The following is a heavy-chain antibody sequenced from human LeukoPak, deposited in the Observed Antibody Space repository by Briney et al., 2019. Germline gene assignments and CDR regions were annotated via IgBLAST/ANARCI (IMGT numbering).Heavy chain of an antibody. CDR2: IRYDGSNK. D-gene: IGHD2-15*01. CDR1: GFTFSSYG. J-gene: IGHJ3*02. Sequence: GGSLRLSCAASGFTFSSYGMHWVRQAPGKGLEWVVFIRYDGSNKYYADSVKGRFTISRDNSKNTLYLQMNSLRAEDTAVYYCAKDGGSDPDSFDIWGQGTMVTVSS. CDR3: AKDGGSDPDSFDI. V-gene: IGHV3-30*02.